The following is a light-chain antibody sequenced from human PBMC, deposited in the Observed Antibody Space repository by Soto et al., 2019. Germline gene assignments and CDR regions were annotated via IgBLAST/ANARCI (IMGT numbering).Light chain of an antibody. J-gene: IGKJ3*01. CDR2: DAS. Sequence: EIVLAQSPATLSLSPGGRATLSCRASQSVSGYLAWYQQKPGQAPRLLIYDASNRATGITARFSGSGSGTDFTLTISSLEPEDFAVYYCQQRSHWPPTFGPGTKVDIK. CDR1: QSVSGY. CDR3: QQRSHWPPT. V-gene: IGKV3-11*01.